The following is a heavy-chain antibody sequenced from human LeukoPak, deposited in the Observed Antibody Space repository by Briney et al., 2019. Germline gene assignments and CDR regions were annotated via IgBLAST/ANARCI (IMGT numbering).Heavy chain of an antibody. D-gene: IGHD2-8*01. CDR3: AKGGRGNGEVY. CDR1: GFTFSGFW. Sequence: QPGGSLRLSCAVSGFTFSGFWRNWFRKAQGKGLRWVANIKQDGSEKNYVDSVKGRFTISRDNAKGSLFLQMNDLRAEDTAVYYCAKGGRGNGEVYWGQGTLVTVSS. J-gene: IGHJ4*02. CDR2: IKQDGSEK. V-gene: IGHV3-7*01.